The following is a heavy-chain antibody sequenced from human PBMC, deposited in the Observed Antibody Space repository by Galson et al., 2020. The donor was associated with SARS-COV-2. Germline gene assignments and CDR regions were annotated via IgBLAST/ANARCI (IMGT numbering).Heavy chain of an antibody. J-gene: IGHJ4*02. CDR1: GFTVSSNY. CDR2: IYSGGST. D-gene: IGHD3-10*01. V-gene: IGHV3-53*01. CDR3: ARVMYYQGYFGY. Sequence: GESLKISCAASGFTVSSNYMSWVRQAPGKGLEWVSVIYSGGSTYYADSVKGRFTISRDNSKNTLYLQMNSLRAEDTAVYYCARVMYYQGYFGYWGQGTLVTVSS.